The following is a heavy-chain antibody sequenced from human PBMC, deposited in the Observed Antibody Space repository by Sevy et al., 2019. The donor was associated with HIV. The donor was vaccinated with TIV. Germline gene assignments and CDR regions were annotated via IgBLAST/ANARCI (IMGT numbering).Heavy chain of an antibody. J-gene: IGHJ5*02. Sequence: GGSLRLSCAASGFTFSSYAMSWVRQAPGKGLEWVSAISGSGGSTHYADSVKGRFTISRDNSKNTLYLQMNSLRAEDTAVYYCAKDQRYCSSTSCSDPWFDPWGQGTLVTVSS. CDR3: AKDQRYCSSTSCSDPWFDP. V-gene: IGHV3-23*01. CDR1: GFTFSSYA. D-gene: IGHD2-2*01. CDR2: ISGSGGST.